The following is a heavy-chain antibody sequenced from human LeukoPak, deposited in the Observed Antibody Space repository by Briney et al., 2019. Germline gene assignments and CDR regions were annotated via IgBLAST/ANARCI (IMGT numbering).Heavy chain of an antibody. D-gene: IGHD6-13*01. CDR1: GYSFTNYA. CDR3: ARVDSSSWYGAHYYYYMDV. V-gene: IGHV1-18*01. Sequence: ASVKVSCKASGYSFTNYAMNWVRQAPGQGLEWMGWISAYNGNTNYAQKLQGRVTMTTDTSTSTAYMELRSLRSDDTAVYYCARVDSSSWYGAHYYYYMDVWGKGTTVTVSS. J-gene: IGHJ6*03. CDR2: ISAYNGNT.